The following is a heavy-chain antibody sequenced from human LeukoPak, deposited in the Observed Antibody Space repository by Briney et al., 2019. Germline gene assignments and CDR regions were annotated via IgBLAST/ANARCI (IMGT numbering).Heavy chain of an antibody. V-gene: IGHV4-34*01. CDR3: ARGRTGAAALDF. Sequence: PSETLSLTCAVYGGPFSGHYWTWIRQPPGKGLEWIGESTHSGSTNYNPSLKSRVTISVDTSKNQFSLKLTSVSAADTAVYHCARGRTGAAALDFWGPGILVTVSS. J-gene: IGHJ4*02. D-gene: IGHD2-2*01. CDR1: GGPFSGHY. CDR2: STHSGST.